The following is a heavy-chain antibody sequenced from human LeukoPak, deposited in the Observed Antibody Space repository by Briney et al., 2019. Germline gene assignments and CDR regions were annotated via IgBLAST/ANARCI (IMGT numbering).Heavy chain of an antibody. CDR2: INTNTGNP. CDR1: GYTFTSYA. V-gene: IGHV7-4-1*02. D-gene: IGHD6-6*01. Sequence: ALVKVSCKASGYTFTSYAMNWVRQAPGQGLEWMGWINTNTGNPTYAQGITGRVVFSLCTSVSTAYLQISSLKAEDTAVYYCARIPSIAARLGSFDYYYYMDVWGKGTTVTVSS. J-gene: IGHJ6*03. CDR3: ARIPSIAARLGSFDYYYYMDV.